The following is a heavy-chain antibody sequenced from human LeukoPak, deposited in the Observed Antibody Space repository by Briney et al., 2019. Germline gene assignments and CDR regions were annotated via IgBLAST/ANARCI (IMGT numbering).Heavy chain of an antibody. CDR3: ARARGNFWDFDY. J-gene: IGHJ4*02. D-gene: IGHD3-16*01. Sequence: GGSLRLSCAASGFTFSSYAMHWVRQAPGKGLEWVSLLYSGGTTYYVDSVKGRFTISRDNSKNTLYLQMNSLRTEDTAVYYCARARGNFWDFDYWGQGTLVTVSS. V-gene: IGHV3-53*01. CDR1: GFTFSSYA. CDR2: LYSGGTT.